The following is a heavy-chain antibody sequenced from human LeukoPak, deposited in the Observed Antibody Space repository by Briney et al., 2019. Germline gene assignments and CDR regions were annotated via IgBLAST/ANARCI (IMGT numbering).Heavy chain of an antibody. D-gene: IGHD3-3*01. Sequence: GGSLRLSCAASGLKFTNYGIHWVRQGPGKGLEWVADIWYDETNKHYADSVKGRFIISRDNSKNTVFLQMNSLRVEDTAVYYCARDDHDFWSGYGFDVWGQGTRVTVSS. CDR2: IWYDETNK. CDR3: ARDDHDFWSGYGFDV. CDR1: GLKFTNYG. V-gene: IGHV3-33*01. J-gene: IGHJ3*01.